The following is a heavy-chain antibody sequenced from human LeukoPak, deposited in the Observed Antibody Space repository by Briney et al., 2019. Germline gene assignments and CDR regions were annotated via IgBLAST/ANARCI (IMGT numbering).Heavy chain of an antibody. J-gene: IGHJ4*02. D-gene: IGHD2-2*01. Sequence: SESLSLTCAVDGGSFGGYYWSWIRQHPGGGLEWVGGMDSSVSTNYNPSLKSRVTISVDTSKNQFSHKLSSVTAADTAVYYCARATRDCTSTSCPEAAFDYWGQGTLVTVSS. CDR3: ARATRDCTSTSCPEAAFDY. CDR1: GGSFGGYY. V-gene: IGHV4-34*01. CDR2: MDSSVST.